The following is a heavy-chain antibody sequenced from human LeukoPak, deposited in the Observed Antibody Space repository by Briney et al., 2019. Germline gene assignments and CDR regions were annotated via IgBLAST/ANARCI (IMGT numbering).Heavy chain of an antibody. CDR1: GGSFSDYY. CDR2: IHPYGHT. J-gene: IGHJ4*02. CDR3: SRGKDQSKTGDS. D-gene: IGHD2-2*01. Sequence: SETLSPICAVYGGSFSDYYWSWIRQPPGKGLEWIGEIHPYGHTNLNPSLRSRVSISIDTPNNQFSLKLTSVTAADTALYYCSRGKDQSKTGDSWGQGTLVTVSS. V-gene: IGHV4-34*01.